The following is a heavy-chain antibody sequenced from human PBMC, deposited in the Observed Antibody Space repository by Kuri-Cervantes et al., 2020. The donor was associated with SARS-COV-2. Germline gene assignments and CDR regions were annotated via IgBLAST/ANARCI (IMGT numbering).Heavy chain of an antibody. J-gene: IGHJ4*02. D-gene: IGHD2-21*01. CDR3: AKDRVGVQGV. CDR1: GFNFSRTD. CDR2: ISPDGKNK. V-gene: IGHV3-30*18. Sequence: GGSLRLSCAASGFNFSRTDMHWVRQAPGKGLEWVAVISPDGKNKKCTASGKGRFTISRDNSQNTLYLHMKSLRSEDTAIYYCAKDRVGVQGVWGQGTLVTVSS.